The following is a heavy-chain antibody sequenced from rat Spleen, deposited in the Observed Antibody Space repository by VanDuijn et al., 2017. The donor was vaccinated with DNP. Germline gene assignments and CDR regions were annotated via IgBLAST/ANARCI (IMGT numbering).Heavy chain of an antibody. V-gene: IGHV5-7*01. CDR1: GFTFSDYN. D-gene: IGHD1-4*01. Sequence: EVQLVESGGGLVQPGRSLKLSCAASGFTFSDYNMAWVRQAPKKGLEWVATISYDGSSTYYRDSVKGRFTISRDNAKSTLYLQMDSLRSEDTATYYCARRGIPGVYWGQGVMVTVSS. CDR2: ISYDGSST. J-gene: IGHJ2*01. CDR3: ARRGIPGVY.